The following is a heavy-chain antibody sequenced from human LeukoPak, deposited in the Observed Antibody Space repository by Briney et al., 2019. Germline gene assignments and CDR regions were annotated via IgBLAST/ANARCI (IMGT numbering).Heavy chain of an antibody. D-gene: IGHD3-3*01. CDR1: GFTFGDYA. Sequence: GGSLRLSCTASGFTFGDYAMSWFRQAPGKGLEWVGFISSSSSYIYYADSVKGRFTISRDNAKNSLYLQMNSLRAEDTAVYYCARTTRGDFWSGYYTGIYYYMDVWGKGTTVTVSS. CDR3: ARTTRGDFWSGYYTGIYYYMDV. J-gene: IGHJ6*03. V-gene: IGHV3-21*01. CDR2: ISSSSSYI.